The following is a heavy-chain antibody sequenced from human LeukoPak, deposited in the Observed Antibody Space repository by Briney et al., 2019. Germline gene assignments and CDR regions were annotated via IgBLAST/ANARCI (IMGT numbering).Heavy chain of an antibody. J-gene: IGHJ5*02. CDR3: ARHWIETTKTYSYWFDP. V-gene: IGHV1-69*04. Sequence: SVTVSCKASGGTFSSYAISWGRQAPGQGLEWMGRIIPILGIANYAQKFQGRVTITADKSTSTAYMELSSLRSEDTAVYYCARHWIETTKTYSYWFDPWGQGTLVTVSS. CDR1: GGTFSSYA. CDR2: IIPILGIA. D-gene: IGHD1-1*01.